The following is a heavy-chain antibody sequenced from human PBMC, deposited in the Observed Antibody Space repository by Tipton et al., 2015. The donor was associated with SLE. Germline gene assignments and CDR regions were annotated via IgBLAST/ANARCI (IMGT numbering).Heavy chain of an antibody. J-gene: IGHJ6*02. CDR3: ARDFSTSRDFWSDNYVTDYGLDV. CDR2: LYYSGNT. D-gene: IGHD3-3*01. CDR1: GGSIRSSRHF. V-gene: IGHV4-39*07. Sequence: TLSLTCTVSGGSIRSSRHFWGWIRQPPGKGLEWIGVLYYSGNTYYNPSLKSPVTLSIDTSKNQFSLKLSSVTAADTALYYCARDFSTSRDFWSDNYVTDYGLDVWGQGTTVTVSS.